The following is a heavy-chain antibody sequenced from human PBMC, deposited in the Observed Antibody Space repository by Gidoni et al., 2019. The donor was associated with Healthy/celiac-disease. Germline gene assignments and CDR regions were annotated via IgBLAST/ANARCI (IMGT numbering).Heavy chain of an antibody. CDR1: GYTLTELS. Sequence: QVQLVQSGAEVKKPGASVKVSCKVSGYTLTELSMHWVRQAPGKGLEWMGGFDPEDGETIYAQKFQGRVTMTEDTSTDTADMELSSLRSEDTAVYYCATDLPPYCSGGSCYSGAEYFQHWGQGTLVTVSS. D-gene: IGHD2-15*01. CDR2: FDPEDGET. V-gene: IGHV1-24*01. CDR3: ATDLPPYCSGGSCYSGAEYFQH. J-gene: IGHJ1*01.